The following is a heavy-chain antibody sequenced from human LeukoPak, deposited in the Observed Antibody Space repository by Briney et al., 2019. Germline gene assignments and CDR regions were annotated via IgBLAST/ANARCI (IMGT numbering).Heavy chain of an antibody. V-gene: IGHV4-4*02. J-gene: IGHJ4*02. D-gene: IGHD3-10*01. Sequence: SGTLSLTCAVSGGSISTSNWWNWVRQSPGKGLEWIGEIYHSGITRYNPSLKSRVTISVDKSNNKISLKLTSVTAADTAVYHCAREIDYYGSGMGYWGQGTLVTVSS. CDR2: IYHSGIT. CDR3: AREIDYYGSGMGY. CDR1: GGSISTSNW.